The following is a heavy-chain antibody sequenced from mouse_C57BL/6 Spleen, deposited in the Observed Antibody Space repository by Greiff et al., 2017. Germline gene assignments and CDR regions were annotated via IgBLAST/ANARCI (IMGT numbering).Heavy chain of an antibody. CDR3: ARNLGTVAEGYFDY. D-gene: IGHD1-1*01. V-gene: IGHV2-2*01. J-gene: IGHJ2*01. CDR2: IWSGGST. CDR1: GFSLTSYG. Sequence: QVQLQQSGPGLVQPSQSLSITCTVSGFSLTSYGVHWVRQSPGKGLEWLGVIWSGGSTDYNAAFISRLSISKDNSKSQVFFKMNSLQADDTAIYYCARNLGTVAEGYFDYWGQGTTLTVSS.